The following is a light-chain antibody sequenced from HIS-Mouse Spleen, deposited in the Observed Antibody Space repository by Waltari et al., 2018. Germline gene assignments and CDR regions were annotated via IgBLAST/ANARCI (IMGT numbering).Light chain of an antibody. CDR2: EDS. CDR1: ALPKKY. J-gene: IGLJ2*01. CDR3: YSTDSSGNHRV. Sequence: YELTQPPSVSVSPGQTARITCSGDALPKKYAYWYQQMSGQAPVLVIYEDSKRPSGIPERFSGSSSGTMATLTISGAQVEDEADYYCYSTDSSGNHRVFGGGTKLTVL. V-gene: IGLV3-10*01.